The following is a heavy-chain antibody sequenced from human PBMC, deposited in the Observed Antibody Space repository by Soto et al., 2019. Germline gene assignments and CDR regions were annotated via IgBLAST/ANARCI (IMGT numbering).Heavy chain of an antibody. CDR2: IYKSTTT. CDR3: ARGRYCLTGRCFPNWFDS. D-gene: IGHD2-15*01. Sequence: SETLSLTCSVSGDSISTVDYFWAWIRQPPGQALEYIGYIYKSTTTYYNPSFESRVAISLDTSKSQFSLTVASVTAADTAVYFCARGRYCLTGRCFPNWFDSWGQGALVTVSS. V-gene: IGHV4-30-4*01. CDR1: GDSISTVDYF. J-gene: IGHJ5*01.